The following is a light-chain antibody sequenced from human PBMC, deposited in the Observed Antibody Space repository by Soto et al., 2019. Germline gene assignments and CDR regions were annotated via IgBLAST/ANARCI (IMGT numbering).Light chain of an antibody. Sequence: EIVLTQSPGTLSLSPGERATLSCRASQSVSSSYLAWYQQKPGQAPRPLIYGASSRAIGIPDRFSGSGSGTDFTLTISRLEPEDFAVYYCQQYGSSPWTFVQGTKVKIK. V-gene: IGKV3-20*01. CDR1: QSVSSSY. CDR2: GAS. CDR3: QQYGSSPWT. J-gene: IGKJ1*01.